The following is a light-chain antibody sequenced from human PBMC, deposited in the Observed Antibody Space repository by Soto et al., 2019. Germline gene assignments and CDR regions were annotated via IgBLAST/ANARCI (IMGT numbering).Light chain of an antibody. CDR3: QQYGSSGT. CDR2: GAS. J-gene: IGKJ1*01. CDR1: QSVSNNY. V-gene: IGKV3-20*01. Sequence: EIVLTHSPGTLSLSPGERATLSCMASQSVSNNYLAWYQQKPGQAPRLLIYGASNRATGIPDRFSGSGSGTDFTLTISRLEPEDSAVYYCQQYGSSGTSGQGTKVDIK.